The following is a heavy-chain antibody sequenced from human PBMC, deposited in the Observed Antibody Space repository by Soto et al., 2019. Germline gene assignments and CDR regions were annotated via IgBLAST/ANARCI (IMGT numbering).Heavy chain of an antibody. CDR2: IYHSGST. V-gene: IGHV4-61*01. J-gene: IGHJ6*02. Sequence: QVQLQESGPGLVKPSETLSLTCTVSGGSVSSGSYYWSWIRQPPGKGLEWLGEIYHSGSTNYNPSLKSRVTISVDESKNQFSLKLSSVTAADTAVYYCARVGDTAMARRHYGMDVWGQGTTVTVSS. CDR1: GGSVSSGSYY. CDR3: ARVGDTAMARRHYGMDV. D-gene: IGHD5-18*01.